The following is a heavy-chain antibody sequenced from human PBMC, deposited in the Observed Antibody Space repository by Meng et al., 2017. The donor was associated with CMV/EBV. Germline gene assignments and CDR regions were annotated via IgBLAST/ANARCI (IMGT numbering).Heavy chain of an antibody. J-gene: IGHJ4*02. CDR1: GGSISSYY. CDR2: IYHSGST. CDR3: AREWGGIVVVPAAMGIDY. Sequence: SETLSLTCTVSGGSISSYYWSWIRQPPGKGLEWIGSIYHSGSTYYNPSLKSRVTISVDTSKNQFSLKLSSVTAADTAVYYCAREWGGIVVVPAAMGIDYWGQGTLVTVSS. V-gene: IGHV4-38-2*02. D-gene: IGHD2-2*01.